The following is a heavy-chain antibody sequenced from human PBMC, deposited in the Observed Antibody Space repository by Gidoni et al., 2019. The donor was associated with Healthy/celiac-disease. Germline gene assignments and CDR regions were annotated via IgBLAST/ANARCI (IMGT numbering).Heavy chain of an antibody. CDR2: IYHSGST. D-gene: IGHD2-15*01. CDR1: GGSISSSHW. J-gene: IGHJ4*02. Sequence: QVQLQESGPGLVKPSGTLSLTCAVAGGSISSSHWWSWVRQPPGKGLEWIGEIYHSGSTNYHPALKSRVTISVDKSKNQFSLKLSSVTAADTAVYYCARVQRTNCSGGSCLRGTNFDYWGQGTLVTVSS. V-gene: IGHV4-4*02. CDR3: ARVQRTNCSGGSCLRGTNFDY.